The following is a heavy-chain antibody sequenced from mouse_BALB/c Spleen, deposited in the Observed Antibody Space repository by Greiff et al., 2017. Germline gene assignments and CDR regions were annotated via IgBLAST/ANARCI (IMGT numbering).Heavy chain of an antibody. CDR2: IDPSDSET. Sequence: QVQLQQSGPQLVRPGASVKISCKASGYSFTSYWMHWVKQRPGQGLEWIGMIDPSDSETRLNQKFKDKATLTVDKSSSTAYMQLSSPTSEDSAVYYCARRGRYDPFAYWGQGTLVTVSA. CDR1: GYSFTSYW. V-gene: IGHV1S126*01. J-gene: IGHJ3*01. CDR3: ARRGRYDPFAY. D-gene: IGHD2-14*01.